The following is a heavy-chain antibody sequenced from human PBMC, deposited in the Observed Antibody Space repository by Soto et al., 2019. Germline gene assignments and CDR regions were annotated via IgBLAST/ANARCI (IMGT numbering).Heavy chain of an antibody. V-gene: IGHV4-31*03. Sequence: QVQLQESGPGLVKPSQTLSLTCTVSGDSISSGGYYWSWIRQHPGKGLEWIGYIYYSGSTYYNPSLQSRLTISEDTSKNQFSLKLSSVTAADTAVYYCASNDYDSSGYYGAFDIWGQGTMVTVSS. J-gene: IGHJ3*02. D-gene: IGHD3-22*01. CDR1: GDSISSGGYY. CDR2: IYYSGST. CDR3: ASNDYDSSGYYGAFDI.